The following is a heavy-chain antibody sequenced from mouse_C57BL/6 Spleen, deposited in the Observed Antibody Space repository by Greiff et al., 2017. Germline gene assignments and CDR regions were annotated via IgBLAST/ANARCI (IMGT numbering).Heavy chain of an antibody. J-gene: IGHJ1*03. V-gene: IGHV2-3*01. D-gene: IGHD2-4*01. CDR1: GFSLTSYG. Sequence: VQLVESGPGLVAPSQSLSITCTVSGFSLTSYGVSWVRPPPGKGLELLGVIWGYGSTNYPSAPISRLSISKDNSKSQVFLKLNSLQADDTATYYCAKPERLRRYFDVWGTGTTVTVSS. CDR3: AKPERLRRYFDV. CDR2: IWGYGST.